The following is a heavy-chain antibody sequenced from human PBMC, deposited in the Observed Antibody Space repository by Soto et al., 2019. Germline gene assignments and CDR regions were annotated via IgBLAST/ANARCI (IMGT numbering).Heavy chain of an antibody. Sequence: QVQLQESGPGLVKPSQTLSLTCTVSGGSIGSGGYYWSWIRQHPGKGLEWIGYIYYSGITYYNPSRKSRVTISVDTSKNQFSLKLSAVTAAATAVYYCARSPGYYFDYWGQGTRVTVSS. CDR2: IYYSGIT. J-gene: IGHJ4*02. CDR3: ARSPGYYFDY. CDR1: GGSIGSGGYY. V-gene: IGHV4-31*03.